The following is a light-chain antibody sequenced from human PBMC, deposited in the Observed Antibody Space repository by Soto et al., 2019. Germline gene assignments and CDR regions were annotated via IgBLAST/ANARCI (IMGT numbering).Light chain of an antibody. CDR2: DNN. Sequence: QPVLTQPPSVSGAPGQRVTISCTGNRSNIGAGYHVHWYQQLPGTAPKLLIYDNNNRPSGVPDRFSGSKSGTSASLAITGLQAEDEADYYCQSYDSSLSGVFGGGTKVTVL. V-gene: IGLV1-40*01. CDR1: RSNIGAGYH. CDR3: QSYDSSLSGV. J-gene: IGLJ3*02.